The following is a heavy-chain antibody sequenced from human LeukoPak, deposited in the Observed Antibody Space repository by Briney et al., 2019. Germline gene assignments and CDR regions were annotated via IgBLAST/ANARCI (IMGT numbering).Heavy chain of an antibody. V-gene: IGHV1-18*01. Sequence: ASVKVSCKASGYTFTSYGISWVRQAPGQGLEWMGWINTYNGNTNYAQKLQGRVTMTTDTSTTTAYMELRSLSSDDTALYYCARDKSGGGLRVTDYWGQGTLVTVSS. CDR1: GYTFTSYG. J-gene: IGHJ4*02. CDR3: ARDKSGGGLRVTDY. CDR2: INTYNGNT. D-gene: IGHD5-18*01.